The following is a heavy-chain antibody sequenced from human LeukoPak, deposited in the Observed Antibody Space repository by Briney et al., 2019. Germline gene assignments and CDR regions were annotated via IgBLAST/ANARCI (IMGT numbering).Heavy chain of an antibody. J-gene: IGHJ3*02. D-gene: IGHD3-10*01. V-gene: IGHV1-2*02. CDR2: INPNSGGT. CDR1: GYTFTGYY. CDR3: ARDYYGSGSYWGHDAFDI. Sequence: ASVKVSCKASGYTFTGYYMHWVRQAPGQGLEWMGWINPNSGGTNYAQKFQGRVTMTRDTSISTAYMELSRLRSDDTAVYYCARDYYGSGSYWGHDAFDIWGQGTMVTVSS.